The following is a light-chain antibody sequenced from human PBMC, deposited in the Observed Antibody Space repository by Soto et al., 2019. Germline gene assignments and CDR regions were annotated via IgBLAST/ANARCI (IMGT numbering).Light chain of an antibody. J-gene: IGLJ3*02. Sequence: QSVLTQPASVSGSPGQSITISCTGTSSDVGSYNYVSWYQQHPGRAPKLMIYEVSNRPSGVSNRFSGSKSGNTASLTISGLQAEDEADYYCTSYTSRSYIRVFGGGTKLTVL. CDR2: EVS. CDR3: TSYTSRSYIRV. CDR1: SSDVGSYNY. V-gene: IGLV2-14*01.